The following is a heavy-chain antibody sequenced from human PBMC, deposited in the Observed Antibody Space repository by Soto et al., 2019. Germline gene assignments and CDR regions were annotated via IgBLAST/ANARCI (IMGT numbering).Heavy chain of an antibody. CDR1: GGSISRGDYY. Sequence: QVQLQESGPGLVKPSQTLSLTCTVSGGSISRGDYYWSWIRQPPGKGLEWIGYIYYSGSTYYNPSLKSRVTISGDTSKNQFSLKLSSVTAADTAVYYCAKADCSGGSCYLGDAFDIWGQGTMVTVSS. CDR3: AKADCSGGSCYLGDAFDI. J-gene: IGHJ3*02. CDR2: IYYSGST. V-gene: IGHV4-30-4*01. D-gene: IGHD2-15*01.